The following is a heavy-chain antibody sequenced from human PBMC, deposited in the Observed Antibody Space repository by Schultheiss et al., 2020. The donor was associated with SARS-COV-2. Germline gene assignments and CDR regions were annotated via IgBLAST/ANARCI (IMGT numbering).Heavy chain of an antibody. J-gene: IGHJ4*02. CDR2: ISYDGSNK. V-gene: IGHV3-30*14. Sequence: GGSLRLSCAASGFTFSSYAMHWVRQAPGKGLEWVAVISYDGSNKYYADSVKGRFSISRDNSKNTLYLQLSNLRGEDTAVYYCVKVNEAYYYIDWGQGTLVTVSS. CDR3: VKVNEAYYYID. D-gene: IGHD3-10*01. CDR1: GFTFSSYA.